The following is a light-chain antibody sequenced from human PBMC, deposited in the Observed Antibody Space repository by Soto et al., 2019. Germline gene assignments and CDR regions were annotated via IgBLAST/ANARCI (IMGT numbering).Light chain of an antibody. J-gene: IGKJ4*01. CDR1: QSVSSY. CDR2: DAS. V-gene: IGKV3-11*01. CDR3: QQRVNWPLS. Sequence: EIVLTQSPATLSLSPGERATLSCRASQSVSSYLAWYQQKPGQAPRLLIYDASNRATGIPARFSGGGSGTDVTLTISSLEPEDFAVYYCQQRVNWPLSFGGGTKVEV.